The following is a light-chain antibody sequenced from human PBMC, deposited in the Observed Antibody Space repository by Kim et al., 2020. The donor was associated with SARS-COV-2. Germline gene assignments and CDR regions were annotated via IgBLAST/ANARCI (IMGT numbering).Light chain of an antibody. J-gene: IGKJ4*01. CDR1: QSVLYSSNNKNY. CDR2: WAS. CDR3: QQYYSTPFT. Sequence: DIVMTQSPDSLAVSLGERATINCKSSQSVLYSSNNKNYFAWYQQKPGQPPKLLIYWASARESGLPDRFSGSGSGTDFTLSISSLQAEDVAVYYCQQYYSTPFTFGGGTKVDIK. V-gene: IGKV4-1*01.